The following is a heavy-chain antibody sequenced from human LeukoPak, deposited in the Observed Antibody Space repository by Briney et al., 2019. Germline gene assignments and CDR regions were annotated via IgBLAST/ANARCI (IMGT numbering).Heavy chain of an antibody. CDR2: IYYSGST. Sequence: SETLSLTCTVSGGSISSYYWSWIRQPPGKGLEWIGYIYYSGSTNYNPSLKSRVTMSVDTSKNQLSLKLSSVTAADTAVYYCARTVPYYDILTGYYPYYFDYWGQGTLVTVSS. V-gene: IGHV4-59*08. D-gene: IGHD3-9*01. CDR3: ARTVPYYDILTGYYPYYFDY. J-gene: IGHJ4*02. CDR1: GGSISSYY.